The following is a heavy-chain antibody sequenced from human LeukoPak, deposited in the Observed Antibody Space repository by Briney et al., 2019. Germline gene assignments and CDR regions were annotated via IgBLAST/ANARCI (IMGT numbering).Heavy chain of an antibody. CDR2: IYNWRTT. V-gene: IGHV4-4*07. CDR3: GRQGYTAAYYFVDY. D-gene: IGHD3-16*02. Sequence: SETLSLTCSVSGGSINSCYWGWVRQPAGEGLEWIGRIYNWRTTNYSPSLKSRLSMSIDTSKNQFYLTLRSVTAADTAVYYCGRQGYTAAYYFVDYWSQGSLVTVSS. CDR1: GGSINSCY. J-gene: IGHJ4*02.